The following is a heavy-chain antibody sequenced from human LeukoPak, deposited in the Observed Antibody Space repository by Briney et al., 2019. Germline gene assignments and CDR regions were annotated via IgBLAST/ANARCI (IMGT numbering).Heavy chain of an antibody. D-gene: IGHD2-15*01. CDR2: IKQDGSEK. V-gene: IGHV3-7*03. CDR3: AKGSGSSCYSPCDY. J-gene: IGHJ4*02. Sequence: PGGSLRLSCTASGFSFSSYWMSWVRQAPGKGLEWVANIKQDGSEKDYVDSVKGRFTISRDNAKNSLYLQMNSLRAEDTAVYYCAKGSGSSCYSPCDYWGQGILVTVSS. CDR1: GFSFSSYW.